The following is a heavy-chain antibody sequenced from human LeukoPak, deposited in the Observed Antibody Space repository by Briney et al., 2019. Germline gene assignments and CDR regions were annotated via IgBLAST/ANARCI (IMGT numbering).Heavy chain of an antibody. J-gene: IGHJ5*02. CDR2: ISSSSSYI. CDR1: GFTFSSYS. D-gene: IGHD3-10*01. CDR3: ARESGGSGSYTWFDP. V-gene: IGHV3-21*01. Sequence: GGSLRLSCAASGFTFSSYSMNWVHQAPGKGLEWVSSISSSSSYIYYADSVKGRFTISRDNAKNSLYLQMNSLRAEDTAVYYCARESGGSGSYTWFDPWGQGTLFTVSS.